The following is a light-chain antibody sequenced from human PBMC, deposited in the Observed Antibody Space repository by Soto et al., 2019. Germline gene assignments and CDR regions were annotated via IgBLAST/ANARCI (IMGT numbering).Light chain of an antibody. J-gene: IGKJ1*01. CDR1: QSVFFSSNKKNY. Sequence: IVMTQSPESLALSLGERATINCRSSQSVFFSSNKKNYLAWYQQKSGQPPKLLIYWASTRKSGVPDRFSGRWSGTDFTLTISSLQPDDVAVYYCQPYFSSWTFGQGTPVEIK. CDR2: WAS. CDR3: QPYFSSWT. V-gene: IGKV4-1*01.